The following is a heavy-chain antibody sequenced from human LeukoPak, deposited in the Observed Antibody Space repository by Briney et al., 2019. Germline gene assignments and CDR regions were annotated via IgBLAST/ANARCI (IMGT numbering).Heavy chain of an antibody. CDR2: ISSSSSTI. V-gene: IGHV3-48*01. D-gene: IGHD2-2*01. CDR3: ARDDASDIVVVPAAMSWRAPDYYYYMDV. J-gene: IGHJ6*03. CDR1: GFTFDDYG. Sequence: GGSLRLSCAASGFTFDDYGMNWVRQAPGKGLEWVSYISSSSSTIYYADSVKGRFTISRDNAKNSLYLQMNSLRAEDTAVYYCARDDASDIVVVPAAMSWRAPDYYYYMDVWGKGTTVTVSS.